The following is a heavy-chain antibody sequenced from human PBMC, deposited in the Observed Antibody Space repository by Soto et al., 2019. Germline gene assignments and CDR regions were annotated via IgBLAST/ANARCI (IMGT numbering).Heavy chain of an antibody. D-gene: IGHD2-21*02. Sequence: SETLSLTCAVYGGSLSGYYWSWIRQPPGKGLEWIGEISHSGGTNHNPSLKSRVTISIDTSKNQFSLKMTSVTAADTAVYYCARREVGDCAGDCYPYFDYWGQGALVTVSS. CDR3: ARREVGDCAGDCYPYFDY. J-gene: IGHJ4*02. V-gene: IGHV4-34*01. CDR1: GGSLSGYY. CDR2: ISHSGGT.